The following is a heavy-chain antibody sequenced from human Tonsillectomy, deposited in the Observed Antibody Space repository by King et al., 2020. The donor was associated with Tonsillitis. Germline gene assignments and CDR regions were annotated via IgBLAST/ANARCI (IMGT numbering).Heavy chain of an antibody. CDR3: AVYDILTGYFDY. D-gene: IGHD3-9*01. CDR1: GGSISSSSYY. CDR2: IYYSVST. Sequence: QLQESGPGLVKPSETLSLTCTVSGGSISSSSYYWGWIRQPPGKGLEWIGSIYYSVSTYYNPSLKSRVTISVDTSKNQFSLKLSSVTAADTAVYYCAVYDILTGYFDYWGQGTLVTVSS. J-gene: IGHJ4*02. V-gene: IGHV4-39*01.